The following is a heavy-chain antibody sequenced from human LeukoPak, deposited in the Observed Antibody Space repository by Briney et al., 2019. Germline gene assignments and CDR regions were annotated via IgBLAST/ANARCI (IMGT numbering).Heavy chain of an antibody. D-gene: IGHD1-26*01. V-gene: IGHV3-23*01. CDR2: ISGSGGST. J-gene: IGHJ4*02. CDR3: AKPINSGSYYVLDY. CDR1: GFTFSSYV. Sequence: PGGSLRLSCAASGFTFSSYVMSWVRQAPGKELEWVSAISGSGGSTYYADSVKGRFTISRDNSKNTLYLQMNSLRAEDTAVYYCAKPINSGSYYVLDYWGQGTLVTVSS.